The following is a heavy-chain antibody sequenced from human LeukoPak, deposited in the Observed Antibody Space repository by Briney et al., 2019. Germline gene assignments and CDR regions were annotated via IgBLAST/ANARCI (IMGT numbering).Heavy chain of an antibody. CDR1: GFTVSGNY. D-gene: IGHD3-10*01. V-gene: IGHV3-66*01. CDR3: ARDPGYGLGVDYGDY. J-gene: IGHJ4*02. Sequence: GGSLRLSCATSGFTVSGNYMSWVRQAPGKGLEWLSVIHRGGNTYYADSVKGRFTISRDSSKNTVFLQMDSLRAEDTAVYYCARDPGYGLGVDYGDYWGQGTLVTVSS. CDR2: IHRGGNT.